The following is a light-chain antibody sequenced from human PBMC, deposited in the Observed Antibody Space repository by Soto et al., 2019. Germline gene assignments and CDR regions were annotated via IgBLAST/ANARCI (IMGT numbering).Light chain of an antibody. V-gene: IGLV1-47*02. Sequence: QSVLTQPPSASGTPGQRVTISCSGSSSNIGSNYVYWYQQLPGTAPKLLIYNNDQRPSGVPDRFSASKSGTSASLAISGLRSEDEADYYCTATDDRLTGPVFGGGTKLTVL. CDR3: TATDDRLTGPV. CDR2: NND. CDR1: SSNIGSNY. J-gene: IGLJ2*01.